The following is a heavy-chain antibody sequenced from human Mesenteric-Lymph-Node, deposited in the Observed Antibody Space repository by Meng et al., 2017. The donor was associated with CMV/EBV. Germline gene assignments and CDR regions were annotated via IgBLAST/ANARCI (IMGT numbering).Heavy chain of an antibody. CDR3: ARGPPIAARYDY. CDR2: IYHSGGT. CDR1: GYSISSGYY. Sequence: SETLSLTCTVSGYSISSGYYWGWIRQPPGKGLEWIGSIYHSGGTYYNPSLKSRVTISVDTSKNQFSLKLSSVTAADTAVYYCARGPPIAARYDYWGQGTLVTVSS. D-gene: IGHD6-6*01. J-gene: IGHJ4*02. V-gene: IGHV4-38-2*02.